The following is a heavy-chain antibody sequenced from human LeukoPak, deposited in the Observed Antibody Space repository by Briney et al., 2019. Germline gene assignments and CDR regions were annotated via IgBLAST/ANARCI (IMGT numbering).Heavy chain of an antibody. V-gene: IGHV3-9*01. J-gene: IGHJ5*02. CDR3: AKDDCSSTSCYTEGARFDP. CDR2: ISWNSGTI. CDR1: GFTFDDYA. Sequence: PGRSLRPSCAASGFTFDDYAMHWVRQAPGKGLEWVSGISWNSGTIGYADSVKGRFTISRDNAKNSLYLQMNSLRAEDTAVYYCAKDDCSSTSCYTEGARFDPWGQGTLVTVSS. D-gene: IGHD2-2*02.